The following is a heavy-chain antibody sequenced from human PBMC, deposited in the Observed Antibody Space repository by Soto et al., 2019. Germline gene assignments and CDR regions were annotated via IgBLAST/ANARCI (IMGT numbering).Heavy chain of an antibody. Sequence: EVQLVESGGDLVQPGGSLRLSCAASGFTFSSSWMHWVRQTPGRGLVWVSRINPDGTSPTYADSVKGRFTISRDNAKNTLYLQMSTLRAEDTAVYYCARHSLHAFDIWGQGTMVAASS. V-gene: IGHV3-74*01. CDR3: ARHSLHAFDI. J-gene: IGHJ3*02. CDR2: INPDGTSP. CDR1: GFTFSSSW.